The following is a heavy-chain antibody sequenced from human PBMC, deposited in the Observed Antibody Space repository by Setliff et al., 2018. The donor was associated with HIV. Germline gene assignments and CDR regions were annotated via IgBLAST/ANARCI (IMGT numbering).Heavy chain of an antibody. J-gene: IGHJ4*02. D-gene: IGHD2-15*01. V-gene: IGHV4-38-2*01. CDR2: IHHSGSA. CDR1: GYSISDGYY. Sequence: SETLSLTCAVSGYSISDGYYWGWIRQPPGKGPEWIGSIHHSGSAHFNPSLKSRVAMSVDTSRNRFSLTLTSVTAADTAVYYCARNYGWSLGYWGQGELVTVSS. CDR3: ARNYGWSLGY.